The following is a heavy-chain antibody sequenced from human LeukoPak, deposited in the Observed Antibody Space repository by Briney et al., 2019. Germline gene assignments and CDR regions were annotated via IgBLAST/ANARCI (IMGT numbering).Heavy chain of an antibody. CDR1: GFTFSNYW. CDR2: IMRDGSEK. D-gene: IGHD1-26*01. CDR3: AKDRGVVGATGGPCDY. Sequence: PGGCLRLAFGAYGFTFSNYWRGSVRRARAKGVGWVPNIMRDGSEKYYVDSVKGGFTISRDNGKDSLYVQMSSLSVEDTAVYYCAKDRGVVGATGGPCDYWGQGTLVTVSS. J-gene: IGHJ4*02. V-gene: IGHV3-7*01.